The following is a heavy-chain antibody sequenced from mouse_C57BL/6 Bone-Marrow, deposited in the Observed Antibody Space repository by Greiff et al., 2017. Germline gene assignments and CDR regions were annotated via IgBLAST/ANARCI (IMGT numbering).Heavy chain of an antibody. Sequence: QVQLQQPGAELVMPGASVKLSCKASGYTFTSYWMHWVKQRPGQGLEWIGEIDPSDSYTNYNQKFKGKSTLTVDKSSSTAYMQLSSLTSEDSAVYYCARDTYYFDSWGQGTTLTVSS. D-gene: IGHD2-10*02. CDR3: ARDTYYFDS. CDR2: IDPSDSYT. CDR1: GYTFTSYW. V-gene: IGHV1-69*01. J-gene: IGHJ2*01.